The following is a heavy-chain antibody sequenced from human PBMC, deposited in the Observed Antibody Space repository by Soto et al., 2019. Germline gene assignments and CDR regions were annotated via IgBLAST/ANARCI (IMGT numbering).Heavy chain of an antibody. V-gene: IGHV1-18*01. Sequence: SVKVSCKASGYTFTSYDISWVRQAPGQGLEWMGWISAYNGNTNYAQKLQGRVTMTTDTSTSTAYMELRSLRSDDTAVYYCARDTDSGYAWYFDYWGQGTLVTVSS. CDR3: ARDTDSGYAWYFDY. CDR2: ISAYNGNT. CDR1: GYTFTSYD. D-gene: IGHD5-12*01. J-gene: IGHJ4*02.